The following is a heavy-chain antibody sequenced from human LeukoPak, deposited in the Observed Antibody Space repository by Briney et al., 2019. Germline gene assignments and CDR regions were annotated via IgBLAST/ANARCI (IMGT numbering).Heavy chain of an antibody. CDR1: GFTFSGYS. CDR2: ISSSSSPI. D-gene: IGHD4-17*01. CDR3: ARPRLRGGFDP. Sequence: GGSLRLSCAASGFTFSGYSMNWVRQAPGKGLEWVSYISSSSSPIYYADSVKGRFTISRDNAKNSLYLQMNSLRAEDTAVYYCARPRLRGGFDPWGQGTLVTVSS. V-gene: IGHV3-48*01. J-gene: IGHJ5*02.